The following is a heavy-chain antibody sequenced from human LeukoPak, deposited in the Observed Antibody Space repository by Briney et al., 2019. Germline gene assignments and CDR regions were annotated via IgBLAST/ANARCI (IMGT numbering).Heavy chain of an antibody. CDR3: ARVVPAAMEIDS. CDR2: IYYSGST. V-gene: IGHV4-30-4*01. CDR1: GGSISSGDYY. Sequence: PSETLSLTCTVSGGSISSGDYYWSWIRQPPGKGLEWIGYIYYSGSTYYNPSLKSRVTISVDTSKNQFSLKLSSVTAADTAVYYCARVVPAAMEIDSWSQGTLVTVSS. J-gene: IGHJ4*02. D-gene: IGHD2-2*01.